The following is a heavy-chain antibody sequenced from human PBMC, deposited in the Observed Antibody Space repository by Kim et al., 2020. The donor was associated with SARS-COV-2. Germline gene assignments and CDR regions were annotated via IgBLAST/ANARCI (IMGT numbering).Heavy chain of an antibody. V-gene: IGHV4-31*03. D-gene: IGHD6-13*01. CDR1: GGSISSGGYY. CDR3: ARSGYDSSSWTFDY. Sequence: SETLSLTCTVSGGSISSGGYYWSWIRQHPGKGLEWIGYIYYSGSTYYNPSLKSRVTISVDTSKNQFSLKLSSVTAADTAVYYCARSGYDSSSWTFDYWGQGTLVTVSS. J-gene: IGHJ4*02. CDR2: IYYSGST.